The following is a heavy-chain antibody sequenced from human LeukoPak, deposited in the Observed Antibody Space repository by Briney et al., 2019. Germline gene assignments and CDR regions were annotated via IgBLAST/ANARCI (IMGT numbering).Heavy chain of an antibody. CDR2: IQQHGSET. CDR1: GFTFSNYW. Sequence: QSGGSLRLSCEGSGFTFSNYWMSWVRQAPGKGLEWVANIQQHGSETYYGDSVKGRFTISRDNAKNSLYLQMNSLRAEDTAVYYCLHWFDPWGQGTLVTVSS. CDR3: LHWFDP. J-gene: IGHJ5*02. V-gene: IGHV3-7*01.